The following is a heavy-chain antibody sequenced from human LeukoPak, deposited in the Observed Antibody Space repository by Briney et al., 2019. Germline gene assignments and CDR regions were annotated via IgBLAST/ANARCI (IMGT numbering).Heavy chain of an antibody. Sequence: PGGSLRLSCAASGFTFSSYEMNWVRQAPGKGLEWVSYISISGTFVYYADSVKGRFTISRDNAKNSLYLQMNSLRVEDMAVYYCAREGLWGAARDAFEVWGQGTMVTVSS. CDR3: AREGLWGAARDAFEV. CDR2: ISISGTFV. V-gene: IGHV3-48*03. D-gene: IGHD6-6*01. J-gene: IGHJ3*01. CDR1: GFTFSSYE.